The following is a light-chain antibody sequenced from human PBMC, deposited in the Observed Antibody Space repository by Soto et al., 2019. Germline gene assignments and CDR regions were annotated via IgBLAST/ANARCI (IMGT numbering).Light chain of an antibody. J-gene: IGLJ1*01. CDR3: SSYTSSSTLDV. Sequence: QSVLTHPASVSGSPGQSITISGTGTSSDVGGYNYVSWYQQHPGKAPKLMIYEVSNRPSGVSNRFSGSKSGNTASLTISGLQAEDEADYYCSSYTSSSTLDVFGTGTKLTVL. V-gene: IGLV2-14*01. CDR2: EVS. CDR1: SSDVGGYNY.